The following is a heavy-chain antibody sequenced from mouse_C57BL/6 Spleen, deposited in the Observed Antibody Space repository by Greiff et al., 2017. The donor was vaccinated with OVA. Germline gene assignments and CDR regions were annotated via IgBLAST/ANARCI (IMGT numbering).Heavy chain of an antibody. Sequence: VQLQQSGPELVKPGASVKISCKASGYTFTDYYMNWVKQSHGKSLEWIGDINPNNGGTSYNQKFKGKATLTVDKSSSTAYMELRSLTSEDSAVYYCASQSDRHSSGACAYWGQGTLVTVSA. CDR3: ASQSDRHSSGACAY. CDR1: GYTFTDYY. V-gene: IGHV1-26*01. CDR2: INPNNGGT. J-gene: IGHJ3*01. D-gene: IGHD3-1*01.